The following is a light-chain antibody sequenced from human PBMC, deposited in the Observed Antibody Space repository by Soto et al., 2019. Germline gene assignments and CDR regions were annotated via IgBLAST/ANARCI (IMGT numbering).Light chain of an antibody. CDR2: DAS. CDR1: QDISNY. V-gene: IGKV1-33*01. Sequence: DIQMTQSPSSLSASVGDRVTITCQASQDISNYLRWFQQKPGKAPKLLIYDASDLETGVPSKFSGSGSGTDFTFTISSLQPEDIAIYYCQRYDNLPFTFGGGTKVDIK. CDR3: QRYDNLPFT. J-gene: IGKJ4*01.